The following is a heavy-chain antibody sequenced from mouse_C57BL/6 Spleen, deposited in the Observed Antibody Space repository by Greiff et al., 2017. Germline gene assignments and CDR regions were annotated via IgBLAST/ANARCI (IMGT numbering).Heavy chain of an antibody. J-gene: IGHJ4*01. D-gene: IGHD1-1*01. CDR3: ARDNYYGSSYVGYYAMGC. CDR1: GYTFTSYW. V-gene: IGHV1-64*01. CDR2: IHPNSGST. Sequence: QVELQQPGAELVKPGASVKLSCKASGYTFTSYWMHWVKQRPGQGLEWIGMIHPNSGSTNYNEKFKSKATLTVDKSSSTAYMQLSSLTSEVSAVYYCARDNYYGSSYVGYYAMGCWGQGTSVTVSS.